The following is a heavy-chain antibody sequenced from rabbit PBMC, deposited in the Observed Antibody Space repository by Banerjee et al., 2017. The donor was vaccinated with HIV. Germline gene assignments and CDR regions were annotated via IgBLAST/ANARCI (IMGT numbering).Heavy chain of an antibody. CDR1: GFTLSDYW. CDR3: ARGDVSYSGYGYATDL. J-gene: IGHJ4*01. CDR2: IYAGISDST. V-gene: IGHV1S40*01. Sequence: LEESGGDLVKPGASLTLTCTGSGFTLSDYWMCWVRQAPGKGLEWIACIYAGISDSTYYASWAKGRFTISKTSSTTVTLQMTSLTAADTATYFCARGDVSYSGYGYATDLWGPGTLVTVS. D-gene: IGHD6-1*01.